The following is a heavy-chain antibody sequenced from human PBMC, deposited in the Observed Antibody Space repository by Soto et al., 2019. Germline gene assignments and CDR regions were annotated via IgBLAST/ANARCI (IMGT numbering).Heavy chain of an antibody. CDR2: IYYSGST. CDR1: GGSISSYY. CDR3: ASQLWDQYSRSWYGGSAFDI. D-gene: IGHD6-13*01. V-gene: IGHV4-59*01. J-gene: IGHJ3*02. Sequence: PSDTLSLTCTVSGGSISSYYWSWIRQPPGKGLEWIGYIYYSGSTNYNPSLKSRVTISVDMSKNPFSLKLSSVTAADTAVYYCASQLWDQYSRSWYGGSAFDIWGQGKMV.